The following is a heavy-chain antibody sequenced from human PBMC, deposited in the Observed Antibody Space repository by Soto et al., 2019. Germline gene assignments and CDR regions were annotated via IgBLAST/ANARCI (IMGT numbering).Heavy chain of an antibody. V-gene: IGHV3-11*05. CDR2: IGSSRSYT. D-gene: IGHD2-8*01. CDR3: ARAYDYDGVDV. Sequence: QVQLVESGGGLVKPGGSLRLSCAASGFTFSDYYMTWIRQAPGKGLEWVSHIGSSRSYTNYADSVKGRFTISRDNAKNSLYLQMNSLRAEDTAVYYCARAYDYDGVDVWGQGTTVTVSS. CDR1: GFTFSDYY. J-gene: IGHJ6*02.